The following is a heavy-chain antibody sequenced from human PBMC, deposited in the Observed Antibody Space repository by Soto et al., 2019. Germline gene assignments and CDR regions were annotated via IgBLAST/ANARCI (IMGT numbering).Heavy chain of an antibody. CDR2: INPNGGST. CDR1: GYTFTXSY. Sequence: QVQXVQSGAEVKKPGASVKLSCKASGYTFTXSYVXWVXQAPGQGLEWVAIINPNGGSTNYAQEFQGRVTVTRDTSTSTVFMELSSLHSXDTAVYYCARDLLAANYWGQGXLVTVSS. D-gene: IGHD2-15*01. CDR3: ARDLLAANY. V-gene: IGHV1-46*01. J-gene: IGHJ4*02.